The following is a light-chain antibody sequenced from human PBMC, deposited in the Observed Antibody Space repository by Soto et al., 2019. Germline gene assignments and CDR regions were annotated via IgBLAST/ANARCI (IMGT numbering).Light chain of an antibody. CDR3: QQYETFSGT. Sequence: DIQMTQFPSTLSASVGDTVTVTCRASQSVSGWLAWYQQKQGEAPKLLIYDASALPRGVPSRFSGIGSGTKCTLTIASLQPDDFETYYFQQYETFSGTFGPGTKVDIK. CDR2: DAS. J-gene: IGKJ1*01. CDR1: QSVSGW. V-gene: IGKV1-5*01.